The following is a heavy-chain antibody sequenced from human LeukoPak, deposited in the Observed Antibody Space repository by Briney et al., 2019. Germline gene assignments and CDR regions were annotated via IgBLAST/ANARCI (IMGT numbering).Heavy chain of an antibody. J-gene: IGHJ6*03. D-gene: IGHD3-10*01. CDR3: ARLVVRGVSYYCYYYMDV. V-gene: IGHV4-34*01. CDR2: INHSGST. Sequence: PQTPSLTSAVYGGSFSAYYWSWIRQPPPQGLDWIGEINHSGSTNYTPSLTSRVTISVDTSRHKFSLNLSSVTAADTAVYYCARLVVRGVSYYCYYYMDVWGKGTTVTISS. CDR1: GGSFSAYY.